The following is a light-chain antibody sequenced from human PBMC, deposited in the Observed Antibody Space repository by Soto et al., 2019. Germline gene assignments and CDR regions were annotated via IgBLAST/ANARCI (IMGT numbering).Light chain of an antibody. Sequence: SYELTQPPSVSVAPGQTARITCGGSDIGSKNVHWYQQKPGQAPVLVVYDDSDRPSGIPERFSGSNSGNTATLTISRAEAGDEADYYCQVWDSSSDHYVFGTGTKVTV. CDR2: DDS. CDR3: QVWDSSSDHYV. J-gene: IGLJ1*01. CDR1: DIGSKN. V-gene: IGLV3-21*02.